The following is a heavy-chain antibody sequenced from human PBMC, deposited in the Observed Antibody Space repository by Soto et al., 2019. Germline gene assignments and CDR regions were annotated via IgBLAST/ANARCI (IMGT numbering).Heavy chain of an antibody. J-gene: IGHJ4*02. Sequence: ASVKVSCKASGYTFISYGITWVRRAPGQGLEWMGWINAYSGNTNSAQKLQGRVTMTTDTSTSTAYMELRSLRSDDTAMYYCARVDWGTAMVNNYWGKGTLVTVSS. CDR3: ARVDWGTAMVNNY. V-gene: IGHV1-18*01. D-gene: IGHD5-18*01. CDR1: GYTFISYG. CDR2: INAYSGNT.